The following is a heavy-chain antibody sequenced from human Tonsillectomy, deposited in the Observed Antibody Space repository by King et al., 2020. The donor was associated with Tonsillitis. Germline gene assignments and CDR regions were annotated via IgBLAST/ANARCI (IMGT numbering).Heavy chain of an antibody. D-gene: IGHD3-10*01. V-gene: IGHV2-5*02. J-gene: IGHJ4*02. CDR3: AHRGPSGSVDY. CDR2: IYWDDDR. Sequence: TLQESGPALVKPTQTLTLTCTFSGFSLTTSGVGVGWIRQPPGKALEWLALIYWDDDRRYSPSLMSRLTITKDTSKNQVVLTMTNIDPVDTATYFCAHRGPSGSVDYWGQGTLVTVSS. CDR1: GFSLTTSGVG.